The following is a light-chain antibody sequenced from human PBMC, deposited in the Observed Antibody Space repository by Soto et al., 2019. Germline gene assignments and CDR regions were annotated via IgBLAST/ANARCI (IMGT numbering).Light chain of an antibody. CDR1: KLENKY. CDR3: QAWNSGTYV. J-gene: IGLJ1*01. Sequence: SYELTQPPSVSVSPGQTATITCSGDKLENKYVCWYQQRPGQSPVLVIYQNDKRPSGIPERFSGSNSGNTATLTISGTQPMDEADYYCQAWNSGTYVFGTGTKVTVL. V-gene: IGLV3-1*01. CDR2: QND.